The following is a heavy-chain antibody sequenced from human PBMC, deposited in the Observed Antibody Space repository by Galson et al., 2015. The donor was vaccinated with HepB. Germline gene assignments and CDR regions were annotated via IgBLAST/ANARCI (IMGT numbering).Heavy chain of an antibody. J-gene: IGHJ3*02. V-gene: IGHV6-1*01. CDR1: GDSVSSKSAA. CDR3: ARGRSEARAFDI. CDR2: TFYRSKWTN. Sequence: CAISGDSVSSKSAAWSWFRQSPSRGLEWLGRTFYRSKWTNDYAPSVKSRITINSDTSKNHISLQLKSVSPDDTAVYYCARGRSEARAFDIWGQGTTVTVSS. D-gene: IGHD2-15*01.